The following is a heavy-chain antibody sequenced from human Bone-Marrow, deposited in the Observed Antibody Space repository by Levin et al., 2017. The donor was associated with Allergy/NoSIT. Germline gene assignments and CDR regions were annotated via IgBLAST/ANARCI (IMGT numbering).Heavy chain of an antibody. Sequence: GESLKISCAASGFTFDTYALNWVRQAPGKGLEWVSIIDGSGGSTHYADSVKGRFTLSRDNSKNTVYLQMSSLRVEDTAVYYCAKSPARPDFWSGYYPPATVVDYWGQGTLVTVS. J-gene: IGHJ4*02. CDR2: IDGSGGST. D-gene: IGHD3-3*01. V-gene: IGHV3-23*01. CDR1: GFTFDTYA. CDR3: AKSPARPDFWSGYYPPATVVDY.